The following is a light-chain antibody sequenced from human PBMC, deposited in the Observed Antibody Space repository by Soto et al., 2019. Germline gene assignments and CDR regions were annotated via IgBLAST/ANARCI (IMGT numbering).Light chain of an antibody. Sequence: QSVLTQPPSTSGTPGQRVTLSCSGSSSNVGINAVHWYQQFPGTAPRLLIYTDYQRPSGVPGRFSGSKSGTSASLAISGLQSEDEADYYCAAWDDSLGGLVFGGGTKLTVL. J-gene: IGLJ2*01. CDR2: TDY. CDR3: AAWDDSLGGLV. CDR1: SSNVGINA. V-gene: IGLV1-44*01.